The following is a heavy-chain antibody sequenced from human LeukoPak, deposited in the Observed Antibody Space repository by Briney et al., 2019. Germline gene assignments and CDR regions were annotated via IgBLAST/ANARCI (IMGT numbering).Heavy chain of an antibody. J-gene: IGHJ4*02. CDR2: IFSSGTT. Sequence: PSETLSLTCTVSGASISTYYWNWIRQPPGKGLEWIGNIFSSGTTCYNQSLRSRVTISVDTSKNQFSLKVRSVTAADTAVYYCARRKDEVTATFDYWGQGILVTVSS. D-gene: IGHD2-21*02. CDR3: ARRKDEVTATFDY. CDR1: GASISTYY. V-gene: IGHV4-59*04.